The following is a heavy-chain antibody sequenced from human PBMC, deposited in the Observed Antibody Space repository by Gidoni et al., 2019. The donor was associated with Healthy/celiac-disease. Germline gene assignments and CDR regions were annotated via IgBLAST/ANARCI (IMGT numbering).Heavy chain of an antibody. Sequence: EVQLVESGGGLVKRGGSRRHSCEASGCTSSSYSINWVRQAPGKGLEWVSSISSSSSYIYYADSVKGRFTISRDNAKNSLYPQMNSLRAEDTAVYYCARVETAAAVDAFDIWGQGTMVTVSS. CDR1: GCTSSSYS. CDR2: ISSSSSYI. CDR3: ARVETAAAVDAFDI. D-gene: IGHD6-13*01. J-gene: IGHJ3*02. V-gene: IGHV3-21*01.